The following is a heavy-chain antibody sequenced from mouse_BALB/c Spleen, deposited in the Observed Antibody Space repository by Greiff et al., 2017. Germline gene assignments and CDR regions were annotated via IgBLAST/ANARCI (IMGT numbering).Heavy chain of an antibody. CDR1: GFTFSSYT. CDR2: ISSGGGNT. J-gene: IGHJ3*01. CDR3: ARSIQLTSWFAY. V-gene: IGHV5-9*03. D-gene: IGHD3-3*01. Sequence: EVKLEESGGGLVKPGGSLKLSCAASGFTFSSYTMSWVRQTPEKRLEWVATISSGGGNTYYPDSVKGRFTISRDNAKNNLYLQMSSLRSEDTALYYCARSIQLTSWFAYWGQGTLVTVSA.